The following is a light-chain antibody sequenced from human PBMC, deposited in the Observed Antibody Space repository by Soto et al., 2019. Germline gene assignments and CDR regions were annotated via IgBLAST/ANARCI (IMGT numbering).Light chain of an antibody. CDR2: ATS. CDR1: QTISSW. V-gene: IGKV1-27*01. CDR3: QQYGITST. Sequence: IRMTQSPSTLSGAVGDRVTITVRASQTISSWLAWYQQKPGKVPKLLIYATSTLQSGVPSRFSGSGSGTDFTLTISRLEPQDFAVYYCQQYGITSTFGPGTKVDI. J-gene: IGKJ3*01.